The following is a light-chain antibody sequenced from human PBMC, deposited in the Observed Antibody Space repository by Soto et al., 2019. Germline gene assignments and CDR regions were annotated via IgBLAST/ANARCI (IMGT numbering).Light chain of an antibody. V-gene: IGKV3-20*01. Sequence: EIVLTQSPGTLSLSPGERATLSCRAVQSINNNYLAWYQQKRGQAPRLLIYDASSRATGIPDRFSGSGSGTYFPLTISRLEPDDFAVYYCQQYGGSPRTFGQGTKVEIK. CDR2: DAS. J-gene: IGKJ1*01. CDR1: QSINNNY. CDR3: QQYGGSPRT.